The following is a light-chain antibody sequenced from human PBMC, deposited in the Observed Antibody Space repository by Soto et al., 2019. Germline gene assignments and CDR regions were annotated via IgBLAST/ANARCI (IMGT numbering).Light chain of an antibody. CDR3: QQYNRYCT. CDR1: QSISSW. CDR2: DAS. Sequence: DIQMTQSPSTLSASVGDRVTITCRASQSISSWLAWYQQKPGKAPKLLIYDASSLESGVPSRFSGSGSGTESTRTISSLKTDDFATNYSQQYNRYCTFGQGTKLEIK. V-gene: IGKV1-5*01. J-gene: IGKJ2*02.